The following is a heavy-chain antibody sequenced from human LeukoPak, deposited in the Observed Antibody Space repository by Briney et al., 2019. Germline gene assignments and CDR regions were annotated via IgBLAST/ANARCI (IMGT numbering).Heavy chain of an antibody. J-gene: IGHJ5*02. CDR2: IYTSGST. Sequence: NTSETLSLTCTVSGSSIGTYSWSWIRQPPGKGLEWIGYIYTSGSTNYNPSLKSRVTISVDTSKNQFSLKLSSVTAADTAVYYCARHEYYGPDLRSVKFDPWGQGTLVTVSS. CDR1: GSSIGTYS. V-gene: IGHV4-4*09. CDR3: ARHEYYGPDLRSVKFDP. D-gene: IGHD3-10*01.